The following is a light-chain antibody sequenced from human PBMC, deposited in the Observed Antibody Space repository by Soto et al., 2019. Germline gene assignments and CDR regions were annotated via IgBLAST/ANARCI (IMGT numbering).Light chain of an antibody. J-gene: IGLJ2*01. V-gene: IGLV4-60*02. CDR1: SGHSSYI. Sequence: QSVLTQSSSASASLGSLVKLTCTLSSGHSSYIIAWHQQQPGKAPRYLMKLEGSGSYNKGSGVPDRFSGSSSGADRYLTISNLQFEDEADYYCETWDINTHVVFGGGTKLTVL. CDR2: LEGSGSY. CDR3: ETWDINTHVV.